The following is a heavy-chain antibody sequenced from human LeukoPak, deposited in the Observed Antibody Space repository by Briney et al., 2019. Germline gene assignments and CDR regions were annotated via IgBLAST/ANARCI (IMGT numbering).Heavy chain of an antibody. CDR1: GFTFSSYE. V-gene: IGHV3-21*01. CDR2: ISSSSSYI. J-gene: IGHJ4*02. Sequence: GGSLRLSCAASGFTFSSYEMNWVRQAPGKGLEWVSSISSSSSYIYYADSVKGRFTISRDNAKNSLYLQMNSLRAEDTAVYYCARDFLHSSSWYGWFDYWGQGTLVTVSS. CDR3: ARDFLHSSSWYGWFDY. D-gene: IGHD6-13*01.